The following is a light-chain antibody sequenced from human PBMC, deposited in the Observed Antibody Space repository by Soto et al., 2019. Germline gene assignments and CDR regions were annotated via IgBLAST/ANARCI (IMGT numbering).Light chain of an antibody. CDR2: QVS. CDR1: TSDFGTYNV. CDR3: ASYTGTNAFL. V-gene: IGLV2-23*02. Sequence: QSALTQPASVSGSPGQSITISCTGATSDFGTYNVVSWYQQRPGEVPKLILYQVSKRPSGVSNRFSGSKSGNTASLTISGLQHEDEAHYYCASYTGTNAFLFGTGTKLTVL. J-gene: IGLJ1*01.